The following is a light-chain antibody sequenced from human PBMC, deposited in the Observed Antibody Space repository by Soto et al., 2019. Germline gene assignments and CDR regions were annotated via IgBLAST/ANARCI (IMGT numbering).Light chain of an antibody. CDR2: QVT. CDR1: SSDLAIYNY. V-gene: IGLV2-14*01. Sequence: QSVLTQPASVSGSPGQSITISCTGTSSDLAIYNYVSWYQQQPGKAPKLMIYQVTNRPSGVSNRFSGSRSGNTASLTISGLQAEDEADYYCSSFTISRNTVIFGGGTKLTVL. CDR3: SSFTISRNTVI. J-gene: IGLJ2*01.